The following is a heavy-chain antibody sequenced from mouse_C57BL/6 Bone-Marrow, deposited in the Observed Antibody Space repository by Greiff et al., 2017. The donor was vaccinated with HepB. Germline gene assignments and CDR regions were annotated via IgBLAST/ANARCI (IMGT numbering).Heavy chain of an antibody. CDR2: IDPSDSYT. D-gene: IGHD1-1*01. J-gene: IGHJ2*01. V-gene: IGHV1-50*01. CDR1: GYTFTSYW. Sequence: QVQLQQSGAELVKPGASVKLSCKASGYTFTSYWMQWVKQRPGQGLEWIGEIDPSDSYTNYNQKFKGKATLTVDTSSSTAYMQLSSLTSEDSAVYYCARSGITTVVVDFDYWGQGTTLTVSS. CDR3: ARSGITTVVVDFDY.